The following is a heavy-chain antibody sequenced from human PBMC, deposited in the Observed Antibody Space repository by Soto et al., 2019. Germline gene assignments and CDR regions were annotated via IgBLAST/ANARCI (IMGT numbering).Heavy chain of an antibody. V-gene: IGHV4-39*07. CDR1: GGSISISIYY. CDR2: IYYTGST. J-gene: IGHJ6*03. CDR3: ARTVLGPDLLADSFVDYYYYMDV. D-gene: IGHD3-9*01. Sequence: SETLSLTFTVSGGSISISIYYWGWIRQPPGKGLEWIGSIYYTGSTSYNPSLKRRVTFSADSSRGQFSLRLNSVTAADTAVYYCARTVLGPDLLADSFVDYYYYMDVWGQGTTVTVSS.